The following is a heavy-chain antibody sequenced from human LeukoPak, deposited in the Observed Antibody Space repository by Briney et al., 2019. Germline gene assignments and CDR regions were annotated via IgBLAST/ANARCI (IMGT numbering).Heavy chain of an antibody. D-gene: IGHD3-3*01. V-gene: IGHV3-33*01. CDR1: GFTFSSYG. CDR3: AREYDFWSLTLDY. Sequence: GGSLRLSCAASGFTFSSYGMHWVRQAPGKGLEWVAVIWYDGSNKYYADSVKGRFTISRDNSKNTLYLQMNSLRAEDTAVYYCAREYDFWSLTLDYWGQGTLVTVSS. CDR2: IWYDGSNK. J-gene: IGHJ4*02.